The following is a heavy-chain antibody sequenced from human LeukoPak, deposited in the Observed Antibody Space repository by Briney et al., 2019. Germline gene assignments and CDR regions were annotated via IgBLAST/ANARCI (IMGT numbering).Heavy chain of an antibody. V-gene: IGHV4-39*01. J-gene: IGHJ4*02. CDR2: IYYSGST. CDR3: ARHIWAMAPQDFDY. Sequence: PSETLSLTCTVSGGSISSSSYYWGWISQPPGKGLAWIGSIYYSGSTYYNPSLKSRVTISVDTSKNQFSLKLSSVTAADTAVYYCARHIWAMAPQDFDYWGQGTLVTVSS. CDR1: GGSISSSSYY. D-gene: IGHD5-24*01.